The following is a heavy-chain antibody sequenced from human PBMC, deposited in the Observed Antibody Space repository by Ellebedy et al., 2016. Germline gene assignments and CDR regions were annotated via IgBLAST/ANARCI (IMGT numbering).Heavy chain of an antibody. D-gene: IGHD2-15*01. Sequence: SETLSLXXTVSGGSISSSSYYWGWIRQPPGKGLEWIGSIYYSGSTYYNPSLKSRVTISVDTSKNQFSLKLSSVTAADTAVYYCARERGYCSWFDPWGQGTLVTVSS. V-gene: IGHV4-39*07. CDR1: GGSISSSSYY. J-gene: IGHJ5*02. CDR2: IYYSGST. CDR3: ARERGYCSWFDP.